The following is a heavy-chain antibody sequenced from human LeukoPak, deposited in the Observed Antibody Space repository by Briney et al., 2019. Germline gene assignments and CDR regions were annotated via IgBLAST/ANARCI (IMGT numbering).Heavy chain of an antibody. CDR1: GFTFSSYW. Sequence: GGSLRLSCAASGFTFSSYWMSWVRQAPGKGLEWVANIKQDGSEKYYVDSVKGRFTISRDNAKNSLYLQMNSLRAEDTAVYFCARGYHDSSGSPFDYWGQGTLVTVSS. CDR3: ARGYHDSSGSPFDY. D-gene: IGHD3-22*01. J-gene: IGHJ4*02. CDR2: IKQDGSEK. V-gene: IGHV3-7*01.